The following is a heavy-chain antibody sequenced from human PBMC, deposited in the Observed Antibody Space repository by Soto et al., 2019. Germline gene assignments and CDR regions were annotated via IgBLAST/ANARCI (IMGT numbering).Heavy chain of an antibody. D-gene: IGHD6-19*01. CDR2: IHHTGRT. V-gene: IGHV4-4*02. CDR1: SASISXXXX. CDR3: ARSFGWYAIDQ. Sequence: QMQLQESGPGLVKPSETLSLTCAVSSASISXXXXXXXVRQPPGKGLEWIGDIHHTGRTNNNPSLKSRVTMSVDKSKNQFSLNLNSVTAADTAVYYCARSFGWYAIDQWGQGTLVTVSS. J-gene: IGHJ4*02.